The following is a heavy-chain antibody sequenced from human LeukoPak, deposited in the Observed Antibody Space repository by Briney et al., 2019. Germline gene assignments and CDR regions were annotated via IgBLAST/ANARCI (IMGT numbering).Heavy chain of an antibody. CDR3: ARGGTIFGVVIPRAEYFQH. J-gene: IGHJ1*01. Sequence: WASVKVSCKASGYTFTSYDINWVRQATGQGLEWMGWMNPNSGNTGYAQKFQGRVTITADESTSTAYMELSSLRSEDTAVYYCARGGTIFGVVIPRAEYFQHWGQGTLVTVSS. D-gene: IGHD3-3*01. CDR2: MNPNSGNT. CDR1: GYTFTSYD. V-gene: IGHV1-8*03.